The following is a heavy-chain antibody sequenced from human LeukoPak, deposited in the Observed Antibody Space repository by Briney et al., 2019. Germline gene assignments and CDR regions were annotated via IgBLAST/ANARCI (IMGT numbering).Heavy chain of an antibody. J-gene: IGHJ2*01. Sequence: SETLSLTCTVSGGSISSGDYYWSWIRQPPGKGLEWIGYIYHSGSTYYNPSLKSRVTISVDRSKNQFSLKLSSVTAADTAVYYCARSPSKYFDLWGRGTLVTVSS. CDR2: IYHSGST. CDR3: ARSPSKYFDL. V-gene: IGHV4-30-2*01. CDR1: GGSISSGDYY.